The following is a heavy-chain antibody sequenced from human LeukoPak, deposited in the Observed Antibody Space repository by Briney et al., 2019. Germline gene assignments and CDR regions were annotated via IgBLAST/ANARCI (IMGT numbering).Heavy chain of an antibody. Sequence: SETLSLTCDVSGGSIDSTNWWNWVRQPPGKGLDWIGESHHDGRINYNPSLKSRVTLSVDKSKNQFSLRLNSVTAADTAMYYCARSHDHLWGNYPDYWGQGTLVTVSS. J-gene: IGHJ4*02. CDR2: SHHDGRI. CDR1: GGSIDSTNW. D-gene: IGHD3-16*02. CDR3: ARSHDHLWGNYPDY. V-gene: IGHV4/OR15-8*01.